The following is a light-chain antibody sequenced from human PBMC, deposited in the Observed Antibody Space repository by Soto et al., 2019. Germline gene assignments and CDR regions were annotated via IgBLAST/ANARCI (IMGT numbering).Light chain of an antibody. CDR2: RNN. CDR3: AAWDDSLSGLYV. V-gene: IGLV1-47*01. J-gene: IGLJ1*01. Sequence: QCVLTQPPSASGTPGQRVTISCSGSSSNIGSNYVNWFQQFPGTAPKVLIYRNNQRPSGVPDRFSGSKSGTSASLAISGLRSEDEADYYCAAWDDSLSGLYVLGTGTKLTVL. CDR1: SSNIGSNY.